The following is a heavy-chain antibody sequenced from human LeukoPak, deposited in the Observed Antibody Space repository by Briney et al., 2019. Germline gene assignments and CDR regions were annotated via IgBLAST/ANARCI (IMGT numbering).Heavy chain of an antibody. J-gene: IGHJ4*02. Sequence: GGSLRLSCAGTGFTFSNYWMNWVRQAPGKGLEWVANIKEDGSRINYVDSVKGRFTISRDNAKNSVYQQMDNLRAEDTAVYYCVGSSGWLFDYWGQGILVAVSP. CDR2: IKEDGSRI. CDR3: VGSSGWLFDY. V-gene: IGHV3-7*01. D-gene: IGHD6-19*01. CDR1: GFTFSNYW.